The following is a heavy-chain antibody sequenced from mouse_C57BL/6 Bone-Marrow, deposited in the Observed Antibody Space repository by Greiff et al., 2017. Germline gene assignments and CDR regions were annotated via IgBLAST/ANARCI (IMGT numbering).Heavy chain of an antibody. CDR2: IHPNSGST. V-gene: IGHV1-64*01. CDR1: GYTFTSYW. D-gene: IGHD4-1*02. J-gene: IGHJ4*01. CDR3: AINWDNATDY. Sequence: QVQLKQPGAELVKPGASVKLSCKASGYTFTSYWMHWVKQRPGQGLEWIGMIHPNSGSTNYNEKFKSKATLTVDKSSSTAYMQLSSLTSEDSAVYYCAINWDNATDYWGQGTSVTVSS.